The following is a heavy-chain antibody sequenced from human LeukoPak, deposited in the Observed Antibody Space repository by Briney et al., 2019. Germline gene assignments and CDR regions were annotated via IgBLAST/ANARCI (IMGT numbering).Heavy chain of an antibody. CDR1: GFTFSSYW. CDR2: INSDGSST. CDR3: ATWVYAIRQCPYYDFGTAV. D-gene: IGHD2-8*01. V-gene: IGHV3-74*01. J-gene: IGHJ6*01. Sequence: GGSLRLSCAASGFTFSSYWMHWVRQAPGKGLVWVSRINSDGSSTSYADSVKGRFTISRDNAKNSLYLQMNSRRAEDTVVYYWATWVYAIRQCPYYDFGTAVGGEGTSVTVSS.